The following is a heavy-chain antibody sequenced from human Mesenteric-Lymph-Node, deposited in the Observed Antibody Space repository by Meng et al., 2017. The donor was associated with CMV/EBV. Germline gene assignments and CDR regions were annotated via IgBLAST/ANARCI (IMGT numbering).Heavy chain of an antibody. D-gene: IGHD3-10*01. CDR3: ARGRTNFDY. V-gene: IGHV4-31*02. CDR2: MYYSGST. J-gene: IGHJ4*02. Sequence: GCSITPCGYCWSWIRQHPGKGLEWIGYMYYSGSTYYTPSLESRVSISVDTSKNQFSLKLSSVTAADTAVYYCARGRTNFDYWGQGTLVTVSS. CDR1: GCSITPCGYC.